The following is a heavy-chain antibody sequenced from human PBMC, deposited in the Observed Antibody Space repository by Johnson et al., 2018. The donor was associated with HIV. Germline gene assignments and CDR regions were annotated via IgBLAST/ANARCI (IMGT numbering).Heavy chain of an antibody. D-gene: IGHD1-26*01. J-gene: IGHJ3*02. Sequence: QVQLVESGGGWVKPGGSLRLSCAASGFSFSDYYMSWIRQAPGKGLEWVSYISSSGSTIYYADSVKGRFTISRDNAKNSLYLQRNSLRAEDTALYCCARGSGSYYSNAFDIWGQGTMVTVSS. CDR1: GFSFSDYY. CDR3: ARGSGSYYSNAFDI. CDR2: ISSSGSTI. V-gene: IGHV3-11*01.